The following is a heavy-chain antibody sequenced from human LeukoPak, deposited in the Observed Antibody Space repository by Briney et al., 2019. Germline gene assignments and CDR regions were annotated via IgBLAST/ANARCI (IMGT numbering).Heavy chain of an antibody. Sequence: PSETLSLTCTVSGGSISSGSYYWSWIRQPAGKGLEWIGRIYTSGSTNYNPSLKSRVTISVDTSKNQFSLKLSSVTAADTAVYYCAMGGSSSGNVWGKGTTVTVSS. V-gene: IGHV4-61*02. J-gene: IGHJ6*04. CDR3: AMGGSSSGNV. D-gene: IGHD6-6*01. CDR1: GGSISSGSYY. CDR2: IYTSGST.